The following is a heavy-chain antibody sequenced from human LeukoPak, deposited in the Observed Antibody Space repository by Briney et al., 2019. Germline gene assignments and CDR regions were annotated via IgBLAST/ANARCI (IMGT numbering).Heavy chain of an antibody. CDR1: GFTFSSYP. J-gene: IGHJ3*01. V-gene: IGHV3-7*03. Sequence: GGSLRVSCAASGFTFSSYPMSWVRQAPGKGLEWVANIKQDGSEEYYVDSVKGRFTISRDSAKTSLYLQMNSLRAEDTAVYYCARDRGFPYKLAFDVWGQGTMVTVSS. CDR3: ARDRGFPYKLAFDV. CDR2: IKQDGSEE. D-gene: IGHD3-10*01.